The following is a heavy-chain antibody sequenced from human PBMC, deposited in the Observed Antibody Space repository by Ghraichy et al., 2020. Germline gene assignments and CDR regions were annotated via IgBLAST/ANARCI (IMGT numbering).Heavy chain of an antibody. CDR1: GYTFTGYY. CDR2: INPKSGGT. J-gene: IGHJ4*02. V-gene: IGHV1-2*02. D-gene: IGHD1-26*01. CDR3: ARVWDGGSYSFDN. Sequence: ASVKDSCKASGYTFTGYYMHWVRQAPGQGLEWMGWINPKSGGTNYAQKFQGRVTMTRDTSISTAYMELSRLRSDDTAVYYCARVWDGGSYSFDNWGQGTLVTVSS.